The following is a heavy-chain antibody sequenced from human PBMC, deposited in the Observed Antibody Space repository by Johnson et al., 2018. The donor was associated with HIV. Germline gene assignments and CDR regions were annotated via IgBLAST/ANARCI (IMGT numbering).Heavy chain of an antibody. CDR3: AKDGAMAFDI. J-gene: IGHJ3*02. CDR2: ISYDGKNK. Sequence: QVQLVESGGDMVQPGRSLRLSCAASGFTFNNYGMHWVRQAPGKGLEWVAVISYDGKNKYFGDSVKGRFTISRDKSKNTLYLQMNSLRAEDTAVYYCAKDGAMAFDIWGQGTLVTVSS. V-gene: IGHV3-30*18. D-gene: IGHD2-2*01. CDR1: GFTFNNYG.